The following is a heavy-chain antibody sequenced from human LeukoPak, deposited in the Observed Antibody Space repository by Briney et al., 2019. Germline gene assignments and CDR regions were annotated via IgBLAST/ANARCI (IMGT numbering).Heavy chain of an antibody. V-gene: IGHV1-69*06. CDR1: GGTFSSYA. Sequence: SVKVSCKASGGTFSSYAISWVRQAPGQGLEWMGGIIPIFGTANYAQKFQGRVTITADKSTSTAYMELGRLRSDDTAVYYCARDPLYSSNWYVVPDYWGQGTLVTVSS. D-gene: IGHD6-13*01. CDR3: ARDPLYSSNWYVVPDY. CDR2: IIPIFGTA. J-gene: IGHJ4*02.